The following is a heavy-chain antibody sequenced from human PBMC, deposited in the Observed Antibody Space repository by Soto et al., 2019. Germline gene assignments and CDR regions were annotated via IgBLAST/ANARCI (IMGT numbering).Heavy chain of an antibody. CDR2: IIPVFGTA. CDR3: ARGDATKIVVTTYYGMDV. V-gene: IGHV1-69*12. J-gene: IGHJ6*02. D-gene: IGHD4-17*01. Sequence: QVRLVQSGAEVKKPGSSVKVSCKASGGSLSNYGISWVRQAPGQGLEWMGGIIPVFGTANYAQKFQGRVTITADESTSIGYMDVISLRSEDTAVYYCARGDATKIVVTTYYGMDVWGQGTTVTVSS. CDR1: GGSLSNYG.